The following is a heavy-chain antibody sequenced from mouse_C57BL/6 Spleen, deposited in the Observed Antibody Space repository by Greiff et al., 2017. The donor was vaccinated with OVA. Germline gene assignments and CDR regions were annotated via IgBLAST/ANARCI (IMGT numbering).Heavy chain of an antibody. CDR2: IWGGGST. V-gene: IGHV2-9*01. D-gene: IGHD4-1*01. J-gene: IGHJ1*03. CDR1: GFSLTSYG. CDR3: AKHAGTGTRYWYFDV. Sequence: VMLVESGPGLVAPSQSLSITCTVSGFSLTSYGVDWVRQPPGKGLEWLGVIWGGGSTNYNSALMSRLSISKDNSKSQVFLKMNSLQTDDTAMYYCAKHAGTGTRYWYFDVWGTGTTVTVSS.